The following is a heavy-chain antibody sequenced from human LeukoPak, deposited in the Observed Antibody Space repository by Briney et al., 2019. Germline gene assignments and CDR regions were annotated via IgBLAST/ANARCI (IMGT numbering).Heavy chain of an antibody. CDR1: TYTSSEYS. V-gene: IGHV1-2*02. CDR2: INPNSGGT. Sequence: ASVKVSCKASTYTSSEYSINWVRQAPGQGLEWMGWINPNSGGTSYAQKFQGRVTMTRDTSISTAYMELSRLKSDDTAFYYCAKYYYDSYEGYYFDYWGQGTLVTVSS. CDR3: AKYYYDSYEGYYFDY. J-gene: IGHJ4*02. D-gene: IGHD3-22*01.